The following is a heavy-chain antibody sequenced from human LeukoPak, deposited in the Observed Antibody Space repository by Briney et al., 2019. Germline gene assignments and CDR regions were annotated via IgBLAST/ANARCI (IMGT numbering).Heavy chain of an antibody. CDR1: GGSFSGYY. CDR2: INHSGST. CDR3: ARPMARGSRGPLRYYYYMDV. J-gene: IGHJ6*03. D-gene: IGHD5-24*01. Sequence: SETLSLTCAVYGGSFSGYYWSWIRQPPGKGLEWIGEINHSGSTNYNPSLKSRVTISVDTSKNQFSLKLSSVTAADTAVYYCARPMARGSRGPLRYYYYMDVWGKGTTVTVSS. V-gene: IGHV4-34*01.